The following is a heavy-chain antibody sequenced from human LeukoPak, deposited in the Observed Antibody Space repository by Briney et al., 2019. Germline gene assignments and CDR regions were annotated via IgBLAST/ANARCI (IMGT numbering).Heavy chain of an antibody. CDR3: AQLPSIAAALGHYYGMDV. V-gene: IGHV3-30*18. Sequence: PGGSLRLSCAAPGFTFSSYGMHWVRQAPGKGLEWVAVISYDGSNKYYADSVKGRFTISRDNSKNTLYLQMNSLRAEDTAVYYCAQLPSIAAALGHYYGMDVWGQGTTVTVSS. CDR2: ISYDGSNK. D-gene: IGHD6-13*01. J-gene: IGHJ6*02. CDR1: GFTFSSYG.